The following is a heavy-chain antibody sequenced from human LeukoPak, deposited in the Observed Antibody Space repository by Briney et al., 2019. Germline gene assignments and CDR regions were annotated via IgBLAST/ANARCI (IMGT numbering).Heavy chain of an antibody. CDR2: IYYSGST. CDR3: ATPFGVVVQAFDY. D-gene: IGHD2-15*01. CDR1: GGSISSSSYY. J-gene: IGHJ4*02. V-gene: IGHV4-39*01. Sequence: PSETLSLTCTVSGGSISSSSYYWGWIHPPPGKGLEWIGSIYYSGSTYYNPSLKSRVTISVDTSKNQFSLKLSSVTAADTAVYYCATPFGVVVQAFDYWGQGTLVTVSS.